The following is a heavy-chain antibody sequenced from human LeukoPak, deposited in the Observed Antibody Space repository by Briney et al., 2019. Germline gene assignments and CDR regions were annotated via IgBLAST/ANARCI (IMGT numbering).Heavy chain of an antibody. Sequence: SVKVSCKTSGYPFTTYEINWVRQAAGQGLEWMGWVHPDTGYADYAQKFQGRVTMTSDTSISTAYMELSSLRSDDTAVYFCARGPRNDPWGQGTLVTVSS. CDR2: VHPDTGYA. J-gene: IGHJ5*02. CDR3: ARGPRNDP. CDR1: GYPFTTYE. D-gene: IGHD1-14*01. V-gene: IGHV1-8*01.